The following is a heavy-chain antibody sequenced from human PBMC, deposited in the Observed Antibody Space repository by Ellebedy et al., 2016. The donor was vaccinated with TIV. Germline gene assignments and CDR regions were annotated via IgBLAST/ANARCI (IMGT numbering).Heavy chain of an antibody. CDR3: ARERDYGDYGNWFDP. J-gene: IGHJ5*02. CDR2: IYYSGST. V-gene: IGHV4-59*01. Sequence: MPGGSLRLSCTVSGGSISSYYWSWIRQPPGKGLEWIGYIYYSGSTNYNPSLKSRVTISVDTSKNQFSLKLSSVTAADTAVYYCARERDYGDYGNWFDPWGQGTLVTVSS. CDR1: GGSISSYY. D-gene: IGHD4-17*01.